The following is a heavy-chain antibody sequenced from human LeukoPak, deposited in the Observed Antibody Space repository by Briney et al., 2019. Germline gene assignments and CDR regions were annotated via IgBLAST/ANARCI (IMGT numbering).Heavy chain of an antibody. Sequence: GGSLRLSCAASGFTFSSYSMNWVRQAPGKGLEWVSAISGSGGSTYYADSVKGRFTISRDNSKNTLYLQMNSLRADDTALYYCVSLRVSTVRDSFDLWGQGTMVTVSS. V-gene: IGHV3-23*01. CDR1: GFTFSSYS. CDR3: VSLRVSTVRDSFDL. CDR2: ISGSGGST. D-gene: IGHD3-10*01. J-gene: IGHJ3*01.